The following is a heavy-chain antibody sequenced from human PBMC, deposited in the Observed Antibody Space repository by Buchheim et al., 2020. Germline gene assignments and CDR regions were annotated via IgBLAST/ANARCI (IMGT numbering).Heavy chain of an antibody. CDR3: ARDRGFVIDY. J-gene: IGHJ4*02. CDR2: ISSSGDTI. CDR1: GFMFSSYE. D-gene: IGHD3-10*01. Sequence: EVQLVESGGGLVQPGGSLRLSCAASGFMFSSYEMNWVRQAPGKGLEWVSYISSSGDTIHYADSVKGRFTISSDNAKNSLDLQMNSLRVDDTAVYYCARDRGFVIDYWGQGAL. V-gene: IGHV3-48*03.